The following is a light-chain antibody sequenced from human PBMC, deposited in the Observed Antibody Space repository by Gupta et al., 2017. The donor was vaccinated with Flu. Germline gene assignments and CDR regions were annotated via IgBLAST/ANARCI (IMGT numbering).Light chain of an antibody. Sequence: QSALTQPASVSGSPGQSITISCTGASSDIGGYNYVSGYQQHPGKAPKVMIYEVSYRPSGVSDRFSGSKSGNTASLTISGLQAEDEADYYCSSYTSISTEVFGGGTKLTVL. CDR1: SSDIGGYNY. V-gene: IGLV2-14*01. CDR3: SSYTSISTEV. J-gene: IGLJ2*01. CDR2: EVS.